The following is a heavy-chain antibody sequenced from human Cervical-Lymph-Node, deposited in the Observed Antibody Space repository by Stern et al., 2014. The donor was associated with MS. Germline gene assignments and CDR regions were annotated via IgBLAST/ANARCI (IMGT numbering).Heavy chain of an antibody. V-gene: IGHV3-74*01. Sequence: VKGRFTISRDNAKSTLYLQMNSLRAEDSAVYYCARVAAAGSSYYRGMDVWGQGTPVIVSS. D-gene: IGHD6-13*01. CDR3: ARVAAAGSSYYRGMDV. J-gene: IGHJ6*02.